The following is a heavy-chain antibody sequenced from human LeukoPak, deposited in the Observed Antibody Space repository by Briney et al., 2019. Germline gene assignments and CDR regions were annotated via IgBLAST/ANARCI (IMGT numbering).Heavy chain of an antibody. V-gene: IGHV3-21*01. CDR1: GFTFSSYS. D-gene: IGHD4-11*01. Sequence: PGGSLRLSYAASGFTFSSYSMNWVRQAPGKGLEWVSSISSSSSYIYYADSVKGRFTISRDNAKNSLYLQMNSLRAEDTAVYYCARGPGYSNYEPYYYYMDVWGKGTTVTVSS. J-gene: IGHJ6*03. CDR3: ARGPGYSNYEPYYYYMDV. CDR2: ISSSSSYI.